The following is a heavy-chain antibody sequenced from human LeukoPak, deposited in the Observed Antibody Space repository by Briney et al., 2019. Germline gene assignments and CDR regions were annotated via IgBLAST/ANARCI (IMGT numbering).Heavy chain of an antibody. CDR1: GGSISSYY. Sequence: PSETLSLTCTVSGGSISSYYWSWIRQPPGKGLEWIGYIYYRGSTNYNPSLKSRVTISVDTSKNQFSLKLSSVTAADTAVYYCARGYSSGRIGYWGQGTLVTVSS. V-gene: IGHV4-59*01. CDR2: IYYRGST. D-gene: IGHD6-19*01. CDR3: ARGYSSGRIGY. J-gene: IGHJ4*02.